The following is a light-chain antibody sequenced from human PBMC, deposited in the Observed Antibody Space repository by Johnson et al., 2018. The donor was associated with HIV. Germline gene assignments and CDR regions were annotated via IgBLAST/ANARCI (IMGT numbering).Light chain of an antibody. V-gene: IGLV1-51*01. J-gene: IGLJ1*01. Sequence: LTQPPSVSAAPRQKVTISCSGSSSNIGINYVSWYQQLPGTAPKLLIYDNTKRPSGIPDRFSGSKSGTSATLGITGLQTGDEADYYCGTWDSSLSAYVFGTGTKVTVL. CDR2: DNT. CDR1: SSNIGINY. CDR3: GTWDSSLSAYV.